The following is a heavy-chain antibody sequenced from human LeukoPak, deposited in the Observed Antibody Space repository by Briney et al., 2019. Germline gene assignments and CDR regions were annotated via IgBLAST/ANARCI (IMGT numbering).Heavy chain of an antibody. CDR2: TSGSGGST. CDR1: GFTFSNYA. D-gene: IGHD1-26*01. CDR3: AKVGGSYYYYYMDV. J-gene: IGHJ6*03. V-gene: IGHV3-23*01. Sequence: GGSLRLSCAASGFTFSNYAMSWVRQAPGKGLEWVSTTSGSGGSTYYADSVKGRFTISRDNSKNTLYLQMNSLRAEDTAVYYCAKVGGSYYYYYMDVWGKGTTVTVSS.